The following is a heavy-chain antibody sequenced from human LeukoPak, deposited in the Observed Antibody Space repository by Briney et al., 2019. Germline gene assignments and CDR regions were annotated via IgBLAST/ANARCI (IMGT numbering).Heavy chain of an antibody. Sequence: SETLSLTCAVSGGSISSSNWWSWVRQPPGKGLEWIGEIYHSGSTNYNPSLKSRVTMSVDTSKNQFSLKLSSVTAADTAVYYCARGPLRYFDWVPEYYFDYWGQGTLVTVSS. V-gene: IGHV4-4*02. D-gene: IGHD3-9*01. CDR1: GGSISSSNW. J-gene: IGHJ4*02. CDR3: ARGPLRYFDWVPEYYFDY. CDR2: IYHSGST.